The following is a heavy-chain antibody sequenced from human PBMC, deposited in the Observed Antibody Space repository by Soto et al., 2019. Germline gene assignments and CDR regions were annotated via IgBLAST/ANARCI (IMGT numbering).Heavy chain of an antibody. CDR1: GGTFSSYA. CDR3: ARGGIAVVPAAINRFDP. J-gene: IGHJ5*02. CDR2: IIPIFGTA. Sequence: SVKVSCKASGGTFSSYAISGVRQAPGQGLEWMGGIIPIFGTANYAQKYKGRVTITAYESTSTAYMELSSLRSDDTALYYCARGGIAVVPAAINRFDPRWQGTGVSV. D-gene: IGHD2-2*02. V-gene: IGHV1-69*13.